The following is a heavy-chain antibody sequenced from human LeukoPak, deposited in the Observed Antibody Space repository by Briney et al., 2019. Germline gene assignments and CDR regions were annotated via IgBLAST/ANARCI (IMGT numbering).Heavy chain of an antibody. CDR2: ISTSGTT. Sequence: PSETLSLTCTVSGGSVTTYYWSWIRQSPGKGLEWIGHISTSGTTTYNPSLKSRVTMSVDTSKNQFSLKLTSVTAADTAVYYCAREATVVGATIIWGQGTLVTVSS. V-gene: IGHV4-4*07. CDR3: AREATVVGATII. D-gene: IGHD1-26*01. J-gene: IGHJ4*02. CDR1: GGSVTTYY.